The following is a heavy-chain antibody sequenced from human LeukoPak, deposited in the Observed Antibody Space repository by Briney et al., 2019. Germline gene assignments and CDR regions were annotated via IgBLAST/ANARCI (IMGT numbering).Heavy chain of an antibody. CDR1: GFTVCSNY. Sequence: GGSLRLSCAASGFTVCSNYMTWVRQAPGKGLGWVSVVYGGDTTYYADSVKGRFTISRDNSKNTLYLQMNSLRAEDTAVYYCAKNGFAGGSYYSFDYWGQGTLVTVSS. V-gene: IGHV3-66*01. J-gene: IGHJ4*02. CDR2: VYGGDTT. D-gene: IGHD1-26*01. CDR3: AKNGFAGGSYYSFDY.